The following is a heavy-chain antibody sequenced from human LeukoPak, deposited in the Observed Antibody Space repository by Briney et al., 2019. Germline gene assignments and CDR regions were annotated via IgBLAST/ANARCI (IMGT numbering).Heavy chain of an antibody. Sequence: GGSLRLSCAASGFTFDDYAMHWVRQAPGKGLEWVSGISWNSGNIVYADSVKGRFTISRDNAKNSLYLQMNSLRAEDTALYYCAKDRRLSIAVAGGGFDYWGQGTLVTVSS. D-gene: IGHD6-19*01. CDR2: ISWNSGNI. CDR3: AKDRRLSIAVAGGGFDY. CDR1: GFTFDDYA. J-gene: IGHJ4*02. V-gene: IGHV3-9*01.